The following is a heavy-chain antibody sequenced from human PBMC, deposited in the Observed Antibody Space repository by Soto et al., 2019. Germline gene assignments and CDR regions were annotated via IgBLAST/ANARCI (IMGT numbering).Heavy chain of an antibody. Sequence: GGSLRLSCAASGFTFSSYAMHWVRQAPGKGLEWVAVISYDGSNKYYADSVKGRFTISRDNSKNTLYLQMNSLRAEDTAVYYCARSGGPYYDFWSGYYPYYYYGMDVWGQGTTVTVSS. V-gene: IGHV3-30-3*01. J-gene: IGHJ6*02. CDR1: GFTFSSYA. CDR2: ISYDGSNK. D-gene: IGHD3-3*01. CDR3: ARSGGPYYDFWSGYYPYYYYGMDV.